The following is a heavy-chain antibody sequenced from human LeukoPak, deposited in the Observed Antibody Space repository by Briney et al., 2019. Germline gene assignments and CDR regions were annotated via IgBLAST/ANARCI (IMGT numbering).Heavy chain of an antibody. Sequence: GGSLRLSCAASGFTFSSYWMHWVRQAPGKGLVWVSRINSDGSSTSYAGSVKGRFTTSRDNAKNTLYLQMNRLGAEDTAVYYCARDHRGSGSRYYYYYMDVWGKGTTVTISS. J-gene: IGHJ6*03. CDR2: INSDGSST. D-gene: IGHD3-10*01. CDR1: GFTFSSYW. V-gene: IGHV3-74*01. CDR3: ARDHRGSGSRYYYYYMDV.